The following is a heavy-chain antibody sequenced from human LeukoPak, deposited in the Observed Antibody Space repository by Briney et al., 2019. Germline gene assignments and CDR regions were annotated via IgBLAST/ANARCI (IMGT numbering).Heavy chain of an antibody. V-gene: IGHV4-61*02. J-gene: IGHJ4*02. CDR2: IYTSGST. CDR1: GGSISSGSYY. Sequence: TSETLSLTCTVSGGSISSGSYYWSWIRQPAGKGLEWIGRIYTSGSTNYNPSLKSRVTISVDTSKNQFSLKLSSVTAADTAVYYCAREEDYYDSSGYPQYYFDYWGQGTLVTVSS. D-gene: IGHD3-22*01. CDR3: AREEDYYDSSGYPQYYFDY.